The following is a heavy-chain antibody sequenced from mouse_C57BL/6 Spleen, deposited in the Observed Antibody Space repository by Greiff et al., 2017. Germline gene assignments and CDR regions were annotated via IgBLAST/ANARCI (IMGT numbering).Heavy chain of an antibody. J-gene: IGHJ1*03. CDR1: GYSITSGYY. Sequence: EVQLMESGPGLVKPSQSLSLTCSVTGYSITSGYYWNWIRQFPGNKLEWMGYISYDGSNNYNPSLKNRISITRDTSKNQFFLKLNSVTTEDTATYYCARDGGSYDWYFDVWGTGTTVTVSS. CDR3: ARDGGSYDWYFDV. CDR2: ISYDGSN. D-gene: IGHD1-1*02. V-gene: IGHV3-6*01.